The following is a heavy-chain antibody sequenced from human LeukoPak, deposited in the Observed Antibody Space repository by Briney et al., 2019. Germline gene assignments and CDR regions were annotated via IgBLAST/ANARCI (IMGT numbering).Heavy chain of an antibody. CDR2: ISTDGKSA. V-gene: IGHV3-74*01. CDR3: VRDYQFIQEV. J-gene: IGHJ6*02. CDR1: GFTFSNYW. D-gene: IGHD2-2*01. Sequence: HPGVPLRRSCVASGFTFSNYWMLWVRQAPGKGLMWVSLISTDGKSARYAESVKGRFTISRDNAKNALYLQMDILRVEDTALYFCVRDYQFIQEVWGQGTTVTVSS.